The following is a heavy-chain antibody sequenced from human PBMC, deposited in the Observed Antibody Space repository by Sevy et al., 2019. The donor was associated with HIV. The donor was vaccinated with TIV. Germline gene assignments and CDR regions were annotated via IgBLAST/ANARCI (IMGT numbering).Heavy chain of an antibody. CDR3: TRGDRLLLFGESAFDI. V-gene: IGHV3-49*03. CDR1: GFTFGDYA. CDR2: IRSKAYGGTT. J-gene: IGHJ3*02. D-gene: IGHD3-10*01. Sequence: GGSLRLSCTASGFTFGDYAMSWFRQSPGKGLEWVGFIRSKAYGGTTEYAASVKGRFTISRDDSKSIAYLQMNSLKTEDIAVYYCTRGDRLLLFGESAFDIWGQGTMVTVSS.